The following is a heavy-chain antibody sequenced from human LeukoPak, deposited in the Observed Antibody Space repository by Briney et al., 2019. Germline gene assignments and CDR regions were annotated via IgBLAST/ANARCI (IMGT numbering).Heavy chain of an antibody. CDR3: AKNGNNVLLWFGELPRFENPLYYYYGMDV. V-gene: IGHV1-2*02. CDR2: INPNSGGT. Sequence: ASVKVSCKASGYTFTGYYMHWVRQAPGQGLEWMGWINPNSGGTNYAQKFQGRVTMTRDTSISTAYMELSRLRSDDTAVYYCAKNGNNVLLWFGELPRFENPLYYYYGMDVWGQGTTVTVSS. CDR1: GYTFTGYY. J-gene: IGHJ6*02. D-gene: IGHD3-10*01.